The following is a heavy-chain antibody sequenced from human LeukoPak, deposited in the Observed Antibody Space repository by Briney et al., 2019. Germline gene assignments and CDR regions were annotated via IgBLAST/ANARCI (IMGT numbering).Heavy chain of an antibody. CDR3: ARQVYGDWFDP. J-gene: IGHJ5*02. CDR1: GGSFSGYY. D-gene: IGHD1-14*01. CDR2: INHSGST. Sequence: SETLSLTCAVYGGSFSGYYWSWIRQPPGKGLEWIGEINHSGSTNYNPSLKSRVTISVDTSKNQFSLKLSSVTAADTAVYYCARQVYGDWFDPWGQGTLVTVSS. V-gene: IGHV4-34*01.